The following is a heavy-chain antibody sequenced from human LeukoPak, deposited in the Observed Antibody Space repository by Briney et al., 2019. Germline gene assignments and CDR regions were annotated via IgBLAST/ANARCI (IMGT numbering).Heavy chain of an antibody. Sequence: GGSLRLSCAASGFAFSSNWMHWVRQAPGKGLVWVSHISTDARTITYAAFVKGRFTISRDNAKNSLYLQMNSLRAEDTAVYYCARNYYDYVWGSEAPYYFDYWGQGTLVTVSS. D-gene: IGHD3-16*01. CDR2: ISTDARTI. J-gene: IGHJ4*02. V-gene: IGHV3-74*01. CDR3: ARNYYDYVWGSEAPYYFDY. CDR1: GFAFSSNW.